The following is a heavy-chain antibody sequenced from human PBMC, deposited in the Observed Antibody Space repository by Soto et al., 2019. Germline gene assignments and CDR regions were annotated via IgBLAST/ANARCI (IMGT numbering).Heavy chain of an antibody. Sequence: PSETLSLTCTVSGDSIRSYYWSWIRQPPGKGLEWIGYIYYTGSTYYNPSLKSRLTMSVDASKTQLSLKLTSVTAADTAVYYCARAFAASSGYYGALGYWGPGALVTVS. V-gene: IGHV4-59*08. CDR2: IYYTGST. D-gene: IGHD3-22*01. CDR1: GDSIRSYY. CDR3: ARAFAASSGYYGALGY. J-gene: IGHJ4*02.